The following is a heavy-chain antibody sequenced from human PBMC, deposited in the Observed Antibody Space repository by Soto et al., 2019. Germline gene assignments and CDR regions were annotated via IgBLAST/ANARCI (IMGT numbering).Heavy chain of an antibody. J-gene: IGHJ4*02. CDR1: GFSFSIYS. D-gene: IGHD2-15*01. CDR2: ISSRSTYI. V-gene: IGHV3-21*01. Sequence: EVQLVESGGGLVKPGESLRLSCAASGFSFSIYSMNWVRQAPGKGLEWVSSISSRSTYIYYSDSVRGRFTISRDNATSSLYLQMNSLRVEDTAICYCARDPVDLGRKQTPEHYRGQGILVTVS. CDR3: ARDPVDLGRKQTPEHY.